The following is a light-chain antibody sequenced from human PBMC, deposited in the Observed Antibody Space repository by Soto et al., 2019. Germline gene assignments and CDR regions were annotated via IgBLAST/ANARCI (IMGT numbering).Light chain of an antibody. Sequence: DIVLTHSPASLAFSPGPIATLSSRSSQSVSSSFLAWYQQTPGQAPRLLIYGAYRRATGITDRFSGRGSGTDFTLTISRMEPEDFAVYYCEKYGSSHFNFGGGTKVDIK. J-gene: IGKJ4*01. CDR1: QSVSSSF. CDR3: EKYGSSHFN. CDR2: GAY. V-gene: IGKV3-20*01.